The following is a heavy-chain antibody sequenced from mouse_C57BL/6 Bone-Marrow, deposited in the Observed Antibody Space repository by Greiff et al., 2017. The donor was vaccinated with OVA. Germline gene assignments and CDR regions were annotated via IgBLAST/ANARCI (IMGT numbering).Heavy chain of an antibody. CDR1: GFTFSSYA. D-gene: IGHD2-4*01. Sequence: EVQLVESGGGLVKPGGSLKLSCAASGFTFSSYAMSWVRQTPETRLEWVATISDGGSYTYYPDNVKGRFIISRDNAKNNLYLQMSHLKSEDTAMYYCARDRRITNYCDYWGQGTTLTVSS. CDR2: ISDGGSYT. CDR3: ARDRRITNYCDY. V-gene: IGHV5-4*01. J-gene: IGHJ2*01.